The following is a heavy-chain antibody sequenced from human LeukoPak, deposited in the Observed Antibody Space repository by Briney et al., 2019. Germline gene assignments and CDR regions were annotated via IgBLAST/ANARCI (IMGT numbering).Heavy chain of an antibody. J-gene: IGHJ6*03. CDR1: GYTFTRYY. CDR3: ARVKAAADPYYYYMDV. D-gene: IGHD6-13*01. Sequence: ASVKVSCKASGYTFTRYYMHWVRQAPGQGLEWMGWINPNSGGTNYAQKFQGRVTMTRDTSISTAYMELSRLRSDDTAVYYCARVKAAADPYYYYMDVWGKGTTVTISS. V-gene: IGHV1-2*02. CDR2: INPNSGGT.